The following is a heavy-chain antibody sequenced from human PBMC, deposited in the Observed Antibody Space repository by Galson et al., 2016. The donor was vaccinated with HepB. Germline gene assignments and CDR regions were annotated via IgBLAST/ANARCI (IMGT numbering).Heavy chain of an antibody. V-gene: IGHV4-39*01. CDR2: IYYNGNT. D-gene: IGHD1-26*01. J-gene: IGHJ5*02. CDR1: GGSISSGSYY. Sequence: ETLSLTCTVSGGSISSGSYYWGWIRQPPGMGLEWIATIYYNGNTYYNPSLKSRFTISVATAKTQFSLKVTSVTAADTAVYYCVRLGVGLPFDPWGQGTLVTVSS. CDR3: VRLGVGLPFDP.